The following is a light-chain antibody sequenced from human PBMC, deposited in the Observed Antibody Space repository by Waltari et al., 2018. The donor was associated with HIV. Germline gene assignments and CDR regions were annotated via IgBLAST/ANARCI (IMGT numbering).Light chain of an antibody. CDR2: QDT. V-gene: IGLV3-1*01. CDR3: QAWDSSTVI. Sequence: SYELTQPPSVSVSPRQATSITCPGPNVDKRYVCWYQQKPGQPPVLVIYQDTKRPSGIPERFSGSSSGNTATLTISGTQALDEGDYYCQAWDSSTVIFGRGTKLTVL. CDR1: NVDKRY. J-gene: IGLJ2*01.